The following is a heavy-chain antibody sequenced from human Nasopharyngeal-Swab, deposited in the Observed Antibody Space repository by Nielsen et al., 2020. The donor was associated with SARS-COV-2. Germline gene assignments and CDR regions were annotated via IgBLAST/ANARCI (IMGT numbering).Heavy chain of an antibody. J-gene: IGHJ4*02. CDR3: VKDRGSYVFDY. CDR2: ISSNGGST. Sequence: GESLKISCSASGFTFSSYATHWVRQAPGKGLEYVSAISSNGGSTYYADLVKGRFTISRDNSKNTLYLQMSSLRAEDTAVYYCVKDRGSYVFDYWGQGTLVTVSS. V-gene: IGHV3-64D*09. D-gene: IGHD1-26*01. CDR1: GFTFSSYA.